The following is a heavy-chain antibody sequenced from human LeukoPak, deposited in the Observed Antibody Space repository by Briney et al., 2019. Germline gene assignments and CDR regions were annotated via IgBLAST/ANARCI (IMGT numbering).Heavy chain of an antibody. D-gene: IGHD3-22*01. V-gene: IGHV1-69*05. J-gene: IGHJ4*02. CDR3: ARGPYYDSSGYYDY. CDR1: GYTFTGYY. CDR2: IIPIFGTA. Sequence: SVKVSCKASGYTFTGYYMHWVRQAPGQGLEWMGGIIPIFGTANYAQKFQGRVTITTDESTSTAYMELSSLRSEDTAVYYCARGPYYDSSGYYDYWGQGTLVTVSS.